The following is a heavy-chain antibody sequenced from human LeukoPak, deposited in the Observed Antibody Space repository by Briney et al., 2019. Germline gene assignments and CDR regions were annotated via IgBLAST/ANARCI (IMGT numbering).Heavy chain of an antibody. D-gene: IGHD2-2*01. J-gene: IGHJ6*03. CDR2: INHSGST. Sequence: SETLSLTCAVYGGSFSGYYWSWIRQPPGKGLEWIGEINHSGSTNYNPSLKSRVTISVDTSKNQFSLKLSSVTAADTAVYYCARGSVVVVPAAPYYYYYMDVWDKGTTVTVSS. V-gene: IGHV4-34*01. CDR1: GGSFSGYY. CDR3: ARGSVVVVPAAPYYYYYMDV.